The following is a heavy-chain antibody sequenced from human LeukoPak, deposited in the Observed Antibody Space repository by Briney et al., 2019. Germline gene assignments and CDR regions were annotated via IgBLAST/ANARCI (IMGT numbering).Heavy chain of an antibody. CDR2: INHSGST. Sequence: SETPSLTCAVYGGSFSGYYWSWIRQPPGKGLEWIGEINHSGSTNYNPSLKSRVTISVDTSKNQFSLKLSSVTAADTAVYYCARGRQIADPAAGTGWFDPWGQGTLVTVSS. CDR3: ARGRQIADPAAGTGWFDP. J-gene: IGHJ5*02. V-gene: IGHV4-34*01. CDR1: GGSFSGYY. D-gene: IGHD6-13*01.